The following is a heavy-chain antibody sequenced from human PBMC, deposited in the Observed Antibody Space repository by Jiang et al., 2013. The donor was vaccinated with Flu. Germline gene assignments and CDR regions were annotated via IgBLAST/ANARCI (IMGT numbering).Heavy chain of an antibody. J-gene: IGHJ6*02. CDR3: ARSGADDIVVVPAAMFVGYYYYGMDV. D-gene: IGHD2-2*01. CDR1: GFTFSSYA. Sequence: VQLLESGGGLVQPGGSLRLSCAASGFTFSSYAMSWVRQAPGKGLEWVSSISSSSSYIYYADSVKGRFTISRDNAKNSLYLQMNSLRAEDTAVYYCARSGADDIVVVPAAMFVGYYYYGMDVWGQGTTVTVSS. V-gene: IGHV3-21*01. CDR2: ISSSSSYI.